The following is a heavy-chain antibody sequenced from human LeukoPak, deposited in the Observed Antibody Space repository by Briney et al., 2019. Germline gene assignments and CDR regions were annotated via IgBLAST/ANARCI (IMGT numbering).Heavy chain of an antibody. J-gene: IGHJ4*02. CDR3: AKDRVGTTMTFDY. D-gene: IGHD1-26*01. V-gene: IGHV3-30*02. CDR2: IRYDGSNK. CDR1: GFSLSSYG. Sequence: PGGSLRLSCAASGFSLSSYGMHWVRPPPGKGLEWVAFIRYDGSNKYYADSVKGRFTISRDNPKNTLYLQMNSLRAEDTAVYYCAKDRVGTTMTFDYWGQGTLVTVSS.